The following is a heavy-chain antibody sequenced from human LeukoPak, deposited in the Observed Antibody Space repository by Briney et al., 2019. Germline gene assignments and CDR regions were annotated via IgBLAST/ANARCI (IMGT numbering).Heavy chain of an antibody. V-gene: IGHV3-33*06. CDR1: GFTFSSYG. J-gene: IGHJ4*02. CDR2: IWYDGSNK. Sequence: ETGGSLRLSCAAPGFTFSSYGMHWVRQAPGKGLEWVAVIWYDGSNKYYADSVKGRFTISRDNSKNTLYLQMSSLRAEDTAVYYCAKFQGRYSGYDSWDYWGQGTLVTVSS. CDR3: AKFQGRYSGYDSWDY. D-gene: IGHD5-12*01.